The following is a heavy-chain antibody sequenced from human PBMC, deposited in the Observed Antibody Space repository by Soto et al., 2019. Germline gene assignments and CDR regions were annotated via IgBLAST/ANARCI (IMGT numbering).Heavy chain of an antibody. D-gene: IGHD2-15*01. Sequence: SETLSLTCTVSGCSISSYYLSWIRQPPGKGLEWIGYIYYSGSTNYNPSLKSRVTISVDTSKNQFSLKLSSVTAADTAVYYCARTNWVVYYFDYWGQGTQVTVSS. CDR2: IYYSGST. CDR1: GCSISSYY. V-gene: IGHV4-59*08. J-gene: IGHJ4*02. CDR3: ARTNWVVYYFDY.